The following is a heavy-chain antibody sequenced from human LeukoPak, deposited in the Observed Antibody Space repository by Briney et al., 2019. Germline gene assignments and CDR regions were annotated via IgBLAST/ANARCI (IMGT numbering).Heavy chain of an antibody. CDR1: GFTFNDYY. V-gene: IGHV3-11*01. CDR3: ATDGAGLDT. J-gene: IGHJ5*02. Sequence: PGGSLRLSCAASGFTFNDYYMSWIRQAPGKGLEWLSYINIGGTNTHYADSVKGRFTISRDNAKKSLYLEMNNLRAEDTAVYYCATDGAGLDTRGQGVLVTVSS. CDR2: INIGGTNT.